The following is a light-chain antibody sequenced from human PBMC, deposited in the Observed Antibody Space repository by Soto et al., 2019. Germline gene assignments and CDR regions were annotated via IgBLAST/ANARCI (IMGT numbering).Light chain of an antibody. Sequence: QTVVTQEPSFSVSPGGTVTLTCALSSVSVSTTYYPSWYQQTPGQAPRTLIYNTDIRSSGVPDRFTGSILGDKAALTITGAQADDEADYYCVLYMGSGIAVFGGGTKLTVL. V-gene: IGLV8-61*01. J-gene: IGLJ3*02. CDR1: SVSVSTTYY. CDR2: NTD. CDR3: VLYMGSGIAV.